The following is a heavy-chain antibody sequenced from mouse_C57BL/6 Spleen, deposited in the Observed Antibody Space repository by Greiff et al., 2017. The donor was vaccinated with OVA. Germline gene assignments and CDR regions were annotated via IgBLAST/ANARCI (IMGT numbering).Heavy chain of an antibody. CDR3: ARDRFDY. V-gene: IGHV1-19*01. CDR1: GYTFTDYY. CDR2: INPYNGGT. Sequence: EVKLVESGPVLVKPGASVKMSCKASGYTFTDYYMNWVKQSHGKSLEWIGVINPYNGGTSYNQKLKGKATLTVDKSSSTAYMELNSLKSEDSAVYYCARDRFDYWGQGTTLTVSS. J-gene: IGHJ2*01.